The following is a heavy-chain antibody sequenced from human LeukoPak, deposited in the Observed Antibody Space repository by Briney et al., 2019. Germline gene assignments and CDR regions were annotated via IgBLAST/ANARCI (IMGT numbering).Heavy chain of an antibody. CDR3: ARLKGVPAADY. CDR2: IFYSGSP. D-gene: IGHD2-2*01. V-gene: IGHV4-39*01. J-gene: IGHJ4*02. Sequence: SETLSLTCTVSGGSISSTSYYWGWIRQPPGKGLEWIGSIFYSGSPYYNPSLKSRVTISVDTSKNQFSLKLTSVTAADTAMYYCARLKGVPAADYWGRGTLVTVSS. CDR1: GGSISSTSYY.